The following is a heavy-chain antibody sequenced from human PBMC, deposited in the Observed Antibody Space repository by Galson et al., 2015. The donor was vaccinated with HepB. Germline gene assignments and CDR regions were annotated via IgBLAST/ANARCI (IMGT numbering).Heavy chain of an antibody. D-gene: IGHD6-13*01. CDR2: IYSGGST. Sequence: SLRLSCAASGFTVSSNYMSWVRQAPGKGLEWVSVIYSGGSTYYADSVKGRFTISRHNSKNTLYLQMNSLRAEDTAVYYCARDQYSSSGDYYYYYGMDAWGQGTTVTVSS. CDR1: GFTVSSNY. CDR3: ARDQYSSSGDYYYYYGMDA. V-gene: IGHV3-53*04. J-gene: IGHJ6*02.